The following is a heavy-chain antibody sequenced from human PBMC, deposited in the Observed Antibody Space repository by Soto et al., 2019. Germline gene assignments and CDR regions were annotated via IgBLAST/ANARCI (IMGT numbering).Heavy chain of an antibody. Sequence: GGSLRLSCAASGFTFSSYGMHWVRQAPGKGLEWVAVIWYDGSNKYYADSVKGRFTISRDNSKNTLYLQMNSLRAEDTAVYYCARDSERTDFWSGYNINWYFDLWGRGTLVTVSS. CDR3: ARDSERTDFWSGYNINWYFDL. CDR2: IWYDGSNK. J-gene: IGHJ2*01. V-gene: IGHV3-33*01. CDR1: GFTFSSYG. D-gene: IGHD3-3*01.